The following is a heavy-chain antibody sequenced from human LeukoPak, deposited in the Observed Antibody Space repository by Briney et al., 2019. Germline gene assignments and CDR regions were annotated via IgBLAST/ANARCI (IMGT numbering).Heavy chain of an antibody. D-gene: IGHD5-24*01. J-gene: IGHJ6*02. Sequence: ASVKVSCKASGGTFSSYAISWVRQAPGQGLEWMGGIIPIFGTANYAQKFQGRVTITAEESTSTAYMELSSLRSEDTAVYYCARDQGDGYNLYYYGMDVWGQGTTVTVSS. CDR3: ARDQGDGYNLYYYGMDV. CDR1: GGTFSSYA. CDR2: IIPIFGTA. V-gene: IGHV1-69*13.